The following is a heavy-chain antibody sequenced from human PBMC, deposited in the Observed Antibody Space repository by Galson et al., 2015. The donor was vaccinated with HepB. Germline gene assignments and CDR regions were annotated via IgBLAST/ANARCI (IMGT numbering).Heavy chain of an antibody. J-gene: IGHJ3*02. CDR2: ISYDGSNK. Sequence: SLRLSCAASGFTFSSYGMHWVRQAPGKGLEWVAVISYDGSNKYYADSVKGQFTISRDNSKNTLYLQMNSLRAEDTAVYYCAKSGRMHETDAFDIWGQGTMVIVSS. V-gene: IGHV3-30*18. CDR3: AKSGRMHETDAFDI. CDR1: GFTFSSYG. D-gene: IGHD1-14*01.